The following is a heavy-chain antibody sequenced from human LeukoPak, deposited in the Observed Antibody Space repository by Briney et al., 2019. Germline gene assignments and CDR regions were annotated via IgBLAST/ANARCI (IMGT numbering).Heavy chain of an antibody. CDR2: ISGSGGST. Sequence: PSGGFLRLSCAASGFTFSSYAMSWVRQAPGKGLEWVSAISGSGGSTYYADSVKGRFTISRDNSKNTLYLQMNSLRAEDTAVYYCARARAATGEKDDYWGQGTLVTVSS. CDR3: ARARAATGEKDDY. V-gene: IGHV3-23*01. CDR1: GFTFSSYA. J-gene: IGHJ4*02. D-gene: IGHD2-15*01.